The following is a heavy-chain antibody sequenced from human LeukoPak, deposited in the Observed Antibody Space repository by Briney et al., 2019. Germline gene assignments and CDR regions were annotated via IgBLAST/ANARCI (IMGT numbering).Heavy chain of an antibody. J-gene: IGHJ6*02. Sequence: PSETLSLTCTVSGGSISSYYWSWIRQPPGKGLEWIGYIFSGGSTNYNPSLKSRTTISLDTSKSLFSLTVSSVTAADTAVYYCTRGVCTSSYCYAGDYGMDVWGQGTTVTVSS. CDR1: GGSISSYY. CDR3: TRGVCTSSYCYAGDYGMDV. CDR2: IFSGGST. V-gene: IGHV4-59*08. D-gene: IGHD2-2*01.